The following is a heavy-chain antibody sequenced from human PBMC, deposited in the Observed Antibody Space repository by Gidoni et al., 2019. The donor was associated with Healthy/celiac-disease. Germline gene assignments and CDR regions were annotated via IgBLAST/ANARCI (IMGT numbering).Heavy chain of an antibody. CDR3: AKDLEVAAAAGGDY. CDR2: ISGSGGST. J-gene: IGHJ4*02. Sequence: EVQLLESGGGLVQPGGSLRLSCAASGFNFSSYAMSGVRQAPGKGLEWVSAISGSGGSTYYADSVKGRFTISRDNSKNTLYLQMNSLRAEDTAVYYCAKDLEVAAAAGGDYWGQGTLVTVSS. CDR1: GFNFSSYA. D-gene: IGHD6-13*01. V-gene: IGHV3-23*01.